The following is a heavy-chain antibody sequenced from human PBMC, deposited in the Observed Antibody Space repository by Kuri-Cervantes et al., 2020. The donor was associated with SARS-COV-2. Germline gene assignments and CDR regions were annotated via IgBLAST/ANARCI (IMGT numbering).Heavy chain of an antibody. CDR3: ARNGDY. Sequence: SETLSLTCAVHGGSFSGYYWSWIRQPPGKGLEWIGEINHSGSTNYNPSLKSRVTISVDTSKNQFSLKLSSVTAADTAVYYCARNGDYWGQGTLVTVSS. J-gene: IGHJ4*02. CDR2: INHSGST. V-gene: IGHV4-34*01. CDR1: GGSFSGYY.